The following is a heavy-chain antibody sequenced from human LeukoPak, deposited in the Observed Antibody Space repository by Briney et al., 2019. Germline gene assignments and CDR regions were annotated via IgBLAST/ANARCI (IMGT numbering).Heavy chain of an antibody. V-gene: IGHV6-1*01. CDR2: TYYRYKWYN. CDR1: GDSVSSNSAA. CDR3: AREYVTTFDP. D-gene: IGHD1-1*01. Sequence: SQTLSVTCAISGDSVSSNSAAWNWIRQSRSRGLEWLVRTYYRYKWYNDYAVSVKSRITINPDTSKNQFSLQLNSVTPEDTAVYYCAREYVTTFDPWGQGTLVTVSS. J-gene: IGHJ5*02.